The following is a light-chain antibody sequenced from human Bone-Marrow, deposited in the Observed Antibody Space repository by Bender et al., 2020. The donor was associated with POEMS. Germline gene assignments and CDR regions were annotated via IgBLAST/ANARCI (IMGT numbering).Light chain of an antibody. Sequence: QSVLTQPPSASGSPGQSVTISCTGTGSDVCGYDYVSWYQQHPGKAPKLLICEVTKRPSGVPARFSGSKSGNTASLTVSGLQAEDEADYYCSSFAGGNNLIFGGGTKLTVL. CDR2: EVT. CDR3: SSFAGGNNLI. V-gene: IGLV2-8*01. CDR1: GSDVCGYDY. J-gene: IGLJ2*01.